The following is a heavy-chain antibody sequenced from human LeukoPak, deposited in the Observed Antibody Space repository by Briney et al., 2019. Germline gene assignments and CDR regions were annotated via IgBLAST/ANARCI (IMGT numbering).Heavy chain of an antibody. CDR1: EYKFAKYW. CDR2: IYPDDSDT. D-gene: IGHD3-10*01. CDR3: ARHGVYYGSGKTDY. J-gene: IGHJ4*02. V-gene: IGHV5-51*01. Sequence: GESLKISCKGSEYKFAKYWIGWVRQMPGKGLEWMGVIYPDDSDTRYSPSFQGQVTISADKSISTAYLQWSSLKASDTAMYYCARHGVYYGSGKTDYWGQGTLVTVSS.